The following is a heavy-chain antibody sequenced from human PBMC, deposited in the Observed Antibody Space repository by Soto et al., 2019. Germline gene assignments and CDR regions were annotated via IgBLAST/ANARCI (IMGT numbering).Heavy chain of an antibody. V-gene: IGHV2-26*01. CDR1: EFSLSNARMG. Sequence: GLTLGRNTPGLTLTCNVTEFSLSNARMGVSWMRQPEAKALEWLAHIFSNDEKSYSTSLKSRLTISKDTSKSQVVLTMTNMDPVDTATSYCARLNLAVACGDNWFDPWGQGTLVTVYS. D-gene: IGHD6-13*01. CDR3: ARLNLAVACGDNWFDP. J-gene: IGHJ5*02. CDR2: IFSNDEK.